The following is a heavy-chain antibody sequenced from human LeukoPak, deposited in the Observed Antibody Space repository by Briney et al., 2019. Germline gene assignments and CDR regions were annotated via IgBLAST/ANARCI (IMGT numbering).Heavy chain of an antibody. CDR3: ARSGGSSYGYTFIDY. D-gene: IGHD5-18*01. J-gene: IGHJ4*02. V-gene: IGHV5-51*01. CDR2: IYPRDSDT. CDR1: GYSFTSYW. Sequence: KVGDSLKISCQVSGYSFTSYWIAWVRQMPGKGLEWMGIIYPRDSDTRYRPSFQGQVTISADKSISAAYLQWSSLKASDTAIYYCARSGGSSYGYTFIDYWGQGTLVTVSS.